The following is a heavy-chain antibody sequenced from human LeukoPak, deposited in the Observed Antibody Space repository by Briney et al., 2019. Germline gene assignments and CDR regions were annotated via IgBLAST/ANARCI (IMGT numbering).Heavy chain of an antibody. D-gene: IGHD2-15*01. Sequence: SETLSLTCIVSGGSMSSYYWSWIRQPPGKGLEWIGYIYSSGGTNYNPSLKSRVTISLDTSKNQFSLRLSSVTAADTAVYYCARDLCSGGSCYSYFHYWGQGTLVTVSS. V-gene: IGHV4-59*01. J-gene: IGHJ4*02. CDR3: ARDLCSGGSCYSYFHY. CDR2: IYSSGGT. CDR1: GGSMSSYY.